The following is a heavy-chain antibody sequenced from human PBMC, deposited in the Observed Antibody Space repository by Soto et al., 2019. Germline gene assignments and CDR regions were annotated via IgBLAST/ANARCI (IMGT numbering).Heavy chain of an antibody. J-gene: IGHJ1*01. CDR1: GFTFSSYW. Sequence: EVQLVESGGGLVQPGGSLRLSCAASGFTFSSYWMHWVRQAPGKGLVWVSRINSDGSSTSYADSVKGRFTISRDNAKNTLYRQMNSLRAEDTAVYYCAREPFKTRILSPWGQGTLVTVSS. V-gene: IGHV3-74*01. CDR2: INSDGSST. D-gene: IGHD2-15*01. CDR3: AREPFKTRILSP.